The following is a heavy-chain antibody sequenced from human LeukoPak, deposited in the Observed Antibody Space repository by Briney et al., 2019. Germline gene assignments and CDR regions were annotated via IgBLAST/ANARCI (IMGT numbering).Heavy chain of an antibody. CDR3: AKDPDRTGWHRFHY. V-gene: IGHV3-43*02. Sequence: GGSLRLSCVASGFTFDGYAMHWVRQVPGKGLEWVSLISGDGGITDYVDSVKGRFTISRDNNKNSLYLQLDSLRTEDSALYFCAKDPDRTGWHRFHYWGQVTLVTVTS. D-gene: IGHD6-19*01. CDR1: GFTFDGYA. CDR2: ISGDGGIT. J-gene: IGHJ4*02.